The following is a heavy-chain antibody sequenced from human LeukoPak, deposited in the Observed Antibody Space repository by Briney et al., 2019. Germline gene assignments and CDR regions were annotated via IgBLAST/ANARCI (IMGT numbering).Heavy chain of an antibody. V-gene: IGHV3-23*01. CDR3: ASLRAAATGYFFDY. CDR2: LSVSGGST. J-gene: IGHJ4*02. D-gene: IGHD6-13*01. Sequence: PGGSLRLSCAASGLTFSSYAMSWVRQAPGKGLEWVSSLSVSGGSTYYAGSVKGRFIISRSNSKNTVYLQMNSLSAEDTAIYYCASLRAAATGYFFDYWGQGTLVTVSS. CDR1: GLTFSSYA.